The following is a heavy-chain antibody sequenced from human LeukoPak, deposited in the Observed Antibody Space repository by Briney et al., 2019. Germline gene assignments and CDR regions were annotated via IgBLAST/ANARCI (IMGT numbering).Heavy chain of an antibody. CDR2: IKQNGSEK. CDR1: GLTFSDNW. V-gene: IGHV3-7*01. D-gene: IGHD2-8*01. CDR3: ADPGVGF. J-gene: IGHJ4*02. Sequence: PGGSLRLSCAASGLTFSDNWLSWVRQAPGKGLEWVANIKQNGSEKDYVDSVKGRFTISRDNARNSVYLQMNSLRVGDTAVYYCADPGVGFWGQGTLVTVSS.